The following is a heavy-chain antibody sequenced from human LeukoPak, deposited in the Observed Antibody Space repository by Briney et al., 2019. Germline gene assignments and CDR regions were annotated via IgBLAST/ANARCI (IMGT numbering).Heavy chain of an antibody. CDR2: IYYSGST. CDR1: GGSVSSGDYY. Sequence: PSQTLSLTCTVSGGSVSSGDYYWTWIRQPPGKGLEWIGYIYYSGSTYYNASLKSRVTMSVDTSKNQFSLRLNSVTAADTAVYYCAREPDGTVNXYYMXXWGKGTTVT. V-gene: IGHV4-30-4*08. J-gene: IGHJ6*03. CDR3: AREPDGTVNXYYMXX. D-gene: IGHD1/OR15-1a*01.